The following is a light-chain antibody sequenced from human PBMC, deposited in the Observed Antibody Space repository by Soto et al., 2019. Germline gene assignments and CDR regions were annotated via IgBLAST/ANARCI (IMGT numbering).Light chain of an antibody. Sequence: IVLTQSPGTLSLSPGERATLSCRASQSVRNNFLAWYQYKPGQAPRLVIYGTSSRFTGIPDRFSGSGSGTDFTLTIRRLEPADSAVYYCQQFGTSPYTFGQGTKLEIK. CDR2: GTS. V-gene: IGKV3-20*01. J-gene: IGKJ2*01. CDR3: QQFGTSPYT. CDR1: QSVRNNF.